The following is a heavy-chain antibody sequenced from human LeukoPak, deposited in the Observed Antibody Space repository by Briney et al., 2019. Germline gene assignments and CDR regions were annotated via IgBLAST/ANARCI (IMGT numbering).Heavy chain of an antibody. J-gene: IGHJ3*02. CDR3: ARSGDYYDSSGIAAFGI. V-gene: IGHV4-34*01. CDR1: GGSFSGYY. CDR2: INHSGST. D-gene: IGHD3-22*01. Sequence: SETLSLTCAVYGGSFSGYYWSWIRQPPGKGLEWIGEINHSGSTNYNPSLKSRVTISVDTSKNQFSLKLSSVTAADTAVYYCARSGDYYDSSGIAAFGIWGQGTMVTVSS.